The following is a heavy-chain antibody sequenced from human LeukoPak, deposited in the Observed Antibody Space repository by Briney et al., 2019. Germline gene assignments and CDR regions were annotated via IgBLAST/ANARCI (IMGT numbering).Heavy chain of an antibody. Sequence: SGESLSLTCAVSGYSISSGYYWGWIRQPPGRGLGWIGSIYHSGSTYYTPSVKSRVTISRDTSKNTLSLKMSSVTAADTAVYYSVRGSITAACPCYLVYW. V-gene: IGHV4-38-2*01. CDR1: GYSISSGYY. CDR3: VRGSITAACPCYLVY. J-gene: IGHJ4*03. CDR2: IYHSGST. D-gene: IGHD6-13*01.